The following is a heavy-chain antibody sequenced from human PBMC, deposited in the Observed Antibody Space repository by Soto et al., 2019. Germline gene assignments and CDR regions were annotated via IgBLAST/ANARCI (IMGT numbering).Heavy chain of an antibody. CDR3: ARGGGPIVVVVAARMGYFDY. D-gene: IGHD2-15*01. Sequence: PSETLSLTCAVYGGSFSGYYWSWIRQPPGKGLEWIGEINHSGSTNYNPSLKSRVTISVDTSKNQFSLKLSSVTAADTAVYYCARGGGPIVVVVAARMGYFDYWGQGTLVTVSS. CDR2: INHSGST. J-gene: IGHJ4*02. CDR1: GGSFSGYY. V-gene: IGHV4-34*01.